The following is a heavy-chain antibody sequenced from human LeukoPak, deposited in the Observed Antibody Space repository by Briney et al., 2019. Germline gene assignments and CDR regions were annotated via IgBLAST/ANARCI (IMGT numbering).Heavy chain of an antibody. J-gene: IGHJ6*02. V-gene: IGHV1-2*02. CDR2: INPNSGGT. CDR3: ARDLVVVPAAKYYYYYGMDV. D-gene: IGHD2-2*01. CDR1: GYTFTGYY. Sequence: GASVKVSCKASGYTFTGYYMHWVRQAPGQGLEWMGWINPNSGGTNYAQKFQGRVTMTRDTSISTAYMELSRLRSDDTAVYYCARDLVVVPAAKYYYYYGMDVWGQGTTVTVSS.